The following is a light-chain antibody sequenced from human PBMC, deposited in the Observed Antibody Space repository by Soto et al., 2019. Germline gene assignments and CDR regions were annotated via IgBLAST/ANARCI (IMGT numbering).Light chain of an antibody. CDR1: QSVSSY. V-gene: IGKV3-11*01. CDR2: DAS. Sequence: EIVSTQSPATLSLSPGERATLSCRASQSVSSYLAWYHQKPGQAPRLLIYDASNRATGIPARFSGSASRTAFTLTISCVEPEDFAVYYGQQRSNWPAAWTFGQGTMVEIK. J-gene: IGKJ1*01. CDR3: QQRSNWPAAWT.